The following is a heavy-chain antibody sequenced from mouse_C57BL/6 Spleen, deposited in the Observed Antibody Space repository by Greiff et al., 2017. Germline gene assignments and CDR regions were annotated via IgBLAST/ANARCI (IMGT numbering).Heavy chain of an antibody. CDR3: ARSSNYVPYFDY. CDR2: INPNNGGT. Sequence: EVQLQQSGPELVKPGASVKISCKASGYTFTDYYMNWVKQSHGKSLEWIGDINPNNGGTSYNQKFKGKATLTVDKSSSTAYMELRSLTSEDSAVYYCARSSNYVPYFDYWGQGTTLTVSS. V-gene: IGHV1-26*01. J-gene: IGHJ2*01. D-gene: IGHD2-5*01. CDR1: GYTFTDYY.